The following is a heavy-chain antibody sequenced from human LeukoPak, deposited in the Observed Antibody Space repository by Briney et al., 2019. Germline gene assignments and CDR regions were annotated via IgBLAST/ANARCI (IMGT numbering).Heavy chain of an antibody. CDR3: AARDYYYDKGYYGMDV. Sequence: SETLSLTCTVSGGSISSSSYYWGWIRQPPGKGLEWIGSIYYSGSTYYNPSLKSRVTISVDTSKNQFSLKLSSVTAADTAVYYCAARDYYYDKGYYGMDVWGQGTTVTVSS. CDR1: GGSISSSSYY. J-gene: IGHJ6*02. V-gene: IGHV4-39*07. CDR2: IYYSGST. D-gene: IGHD3-22*01.